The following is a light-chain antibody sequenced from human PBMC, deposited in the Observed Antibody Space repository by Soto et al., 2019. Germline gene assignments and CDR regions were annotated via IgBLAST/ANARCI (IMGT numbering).Light chain of an antibody. CDR3: ATWDSSLSAGGV. V-gene: IGLV1-51*01. CDR1: NSNIGNNY. CDR2: DNN. Sequence: QSVLTQPPSVSAAPGQKVTISCSGSNSNIGNNYVSWYQQLPGTAPKLLLYDNNKRPSGIPDRFSGSKSGTSATLGITGLQTGDEAAYYCATWDSSLSAGGVFGTGTKLTVL. J-gene: IGLJ1*01.